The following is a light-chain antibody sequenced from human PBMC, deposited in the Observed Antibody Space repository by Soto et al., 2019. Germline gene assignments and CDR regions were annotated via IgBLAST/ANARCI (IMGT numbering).Light chain of an antibody. V-gene: IGKV3-11*01. CDR1: QSVGRS. J-gene: IGKJ4*01. Sequence: EIVLTQSPATLSLSPGERATLSCRASQSVGRSLAWYQQKPGQAPRLLIYDTSNRATGIPARFSGSGSGTDFTLTISSLEPEDFAVYYCQHRANWPITFGGGTKVGIK. CDR3: QHRANWPIT. CDR2: DTS.